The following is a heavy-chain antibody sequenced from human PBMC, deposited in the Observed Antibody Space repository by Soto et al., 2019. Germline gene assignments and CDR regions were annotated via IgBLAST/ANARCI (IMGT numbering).Heavy chain of an antibody. CDR2: ISGSGGST. V-gene: IGHV3-23*01. D-gene: IGHD4-17*01. J-gene: IGHJ3*02. CDR1: GLTFSSYA. CDR3: AKLKRGNWVTTTPSAFDI. Sequence: EVQLLESGGGLVQPGGSLRLSCAASGLTFSSYAMSWVRQAPGKGLEWVSAISGSGGSTYYADSVKGRFTISRDNSKNTLYLQMNSLRAEDTAVYYCAKLKRGNWVTTTPSAFDIWGQGTMVTVSS.